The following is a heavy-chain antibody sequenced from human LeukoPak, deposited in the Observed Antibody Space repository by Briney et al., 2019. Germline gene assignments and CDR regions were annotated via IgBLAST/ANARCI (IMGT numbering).Heavy chain of an antibody. J-gene: IGHJ4*02. D-gene: IGHD6-19*01. CDR3: ARARGAVAGYFDF. CDR1: GGSFSGYY. V-gene: IGHV4-34*01. Sequence: SETLSLTCAVYGGSFSGYYWSWIRQPPGKGLEWIGEINHSGSTNYNPSLKSRVTISVDTSKNQFSLKLSSVTAADTAVYYCARARGAVAGYFDFRGQGTLVTVSS. CDR2: INHSGST.